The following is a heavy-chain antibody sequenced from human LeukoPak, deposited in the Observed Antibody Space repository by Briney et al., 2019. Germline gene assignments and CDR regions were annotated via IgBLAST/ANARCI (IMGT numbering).Heavy chain of an antibody. CDR2: INPNSGGT. V-gene: IGHV1-2*02. CDR3: ARDPLRITMTRGVHWFDP. J-gene: IGHJ5*02. CDR1: GYTFTGYY. Sequence: ASVKVSCKASGYTFTGYYMHWVRQAPGQGLEWRGWINPNSGGTNYAQKFQGRVTMTRDTSISTAYMELSRLRAEDTAVYYCARDPLRITMTRGVHWFDPWGQGTLVTVSS. D-gene: IGHD3-10*01.